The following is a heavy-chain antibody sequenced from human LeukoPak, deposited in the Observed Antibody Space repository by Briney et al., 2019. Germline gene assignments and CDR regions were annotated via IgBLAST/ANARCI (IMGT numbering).Heavy chain of an antibody. V-gene: IGHV3-30-3*01. CDR3: AGGQFGRGPTYATGAFDV. CDR2: ISYDKSDK. Sequence: GGSLRLSCAASGFTFSNYAMHWVRQAPGKGLEWVAVISYDKSDKYYADSVKGRFTISRDNSKNTLYLQMNSLRAEDTALYYCAGGQFGRGPTYATGAFDVWGQGTMVTVSS. J-gene: IGHJ3*01. D-gene: IGHD2-2*01. CDR1: GFTFSNYA.